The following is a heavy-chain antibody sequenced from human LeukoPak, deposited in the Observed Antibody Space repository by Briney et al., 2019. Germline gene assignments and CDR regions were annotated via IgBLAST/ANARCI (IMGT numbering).Heavy chain of an antibody. D-gene: IGHD6-19*01. CDR1: DGSITNYY. Sequence: SETLSLACTVSDGSITNYYWSWIRQTPGKGLGWIGFTHYSESTIYNPSLKSRVTMSVDTSKNHLSLKLNSVTAADTAVYYCARNAAVATSRTWFDPWGQGTLVTVSS. CDR3: ARNAAVATSRTWFDP. CDR2: THYSEST. V-gene: IGHV4-59*08. J-gene: IGHJ5*02.